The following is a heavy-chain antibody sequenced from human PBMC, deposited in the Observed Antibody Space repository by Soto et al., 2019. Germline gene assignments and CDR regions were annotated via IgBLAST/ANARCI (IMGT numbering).Heavy chain of an antibody. CDR2: ISGSGGGT. V-gene: IGHV3-23*01. Sequence: GGSLRLSCAASGFTFSNYVMSWVRQAPGKGLEWVSSISGSGGGTYYADSVKGRFTISRDNSKNTLYLQMNTLRADDTAVYYCAKGHGLCSSTNCTLDYWGQGALVTVSS. J-gene: IGHJ4*02. D-gene: IGHD2-2*01. CDR1: GFTFSNYV. CDR3: AKGHGLCSSTNCTLDY.